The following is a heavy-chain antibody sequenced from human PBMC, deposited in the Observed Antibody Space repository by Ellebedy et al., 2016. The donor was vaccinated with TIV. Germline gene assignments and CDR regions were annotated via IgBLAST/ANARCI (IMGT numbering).Heavy chain of an antibody. D-gene: IGHD3-10*01. V-gene: IGHV1-3*01. CDR2: INAGNGNT. CDR1: GYTFTSYA. CDR3: ARLWFGEAVDV. Sequence: ASVKVSXXASGYTFTSYAMHWVRQAPGQRLEWMGWINAGNGNTKYSQKFQGRVTITRDTSASTAYMELSSLRSEDTAVYYCARLWFGEAVDVWGQGTTVTVSS. J-gene: IGHJ6*02.